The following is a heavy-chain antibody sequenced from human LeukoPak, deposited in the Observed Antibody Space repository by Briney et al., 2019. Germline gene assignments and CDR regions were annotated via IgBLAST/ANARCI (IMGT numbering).Heavy chain of an antibody. J-gene: IGHJ4*02. CDR1: GDSVSSNSAA. CDR2: TYYRSRWSH. Sequence: SQTLSLTCAISGDSVSSNSAAWNWIRQSPSRGLEWLGRTYYRSRWSHDYAESVKSRISVNADTSTNQFSLQLNSVTPEDTALYFCARGGPAPFYYFDLWGQGTLVTVSA. CDR3: ARGGPAPFYYFDL. D-gene: IGHD2-15*01. V-gene: IGHV6-1*01.